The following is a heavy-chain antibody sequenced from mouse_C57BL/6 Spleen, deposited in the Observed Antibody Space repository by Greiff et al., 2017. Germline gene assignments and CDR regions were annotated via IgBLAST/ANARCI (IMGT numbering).Heavy chain of an antibody. Sequence: EVKLMESEGGLVQPGSSMKLSCTASGFTFSDYYMAWVRQVPEKGLEWVANINYDGSSTYYLDSLKSRFIIARDNAKNILYLQMSSLKSEDTATYYCAREGEDYFDYWGQGTTLTVSS. V-gene: IGHV5-16*01. CDR3: AREGEDYFDY. CDR1: GFTFSDYY. CDR2: INYDGSST. J-gene: IGHJ2*01.